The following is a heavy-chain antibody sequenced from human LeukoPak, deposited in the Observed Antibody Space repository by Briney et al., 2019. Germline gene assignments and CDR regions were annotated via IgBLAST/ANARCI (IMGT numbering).Heavy chain of an antibody. J-gene: IGHJ4*02. D-gene: IGHD6-13*01. V-gene: IGHV4-34*01. CDR3: ARRAAGSWDY. CDR2: INHSGST. CDR1: GGSFSGYY. Sequence: SETLSLTCAVYGGSFSGYYWSGIRQPPGKGLEWIGEINHSGSTNYNPSLKSRVTISVDTSKNQFSLKLSSVTAADTAVYYCARRAAGSWDYWGQGTLVTVSS.